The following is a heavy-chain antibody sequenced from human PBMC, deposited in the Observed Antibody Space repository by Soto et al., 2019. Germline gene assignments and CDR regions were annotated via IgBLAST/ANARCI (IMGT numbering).Heavy chain of an antibody. Sequence: QVHLVQSGAEVKKPGSSVKVSCQASGSTVSSYTVSWVRQAPGQGLEWMGRIIPVLGVTNYAPKFKGRVTITADKSKTTAYMELSSLRSGDTAVYYCARRRYCGADCYSKYYYGMDVWGQGTTVTVSS. J-gene: IGHJ6*02. CDR3: ARRRYCGADCYSKYYYGMDV. V-gene: IGHV1-69*02. CDR1: GSTVSSYT. CDR2: IIPVLGVT. D-gene: IGHD2-21*02.